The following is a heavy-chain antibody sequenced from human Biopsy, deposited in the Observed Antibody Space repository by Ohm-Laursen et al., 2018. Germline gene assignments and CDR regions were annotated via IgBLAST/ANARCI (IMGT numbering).Heavy chain of an antibody. J-gene: IGHJ1*01. Sequence: GTLSLTCTVSGGSFTGHYWTWIRKPPGKGLEWIGHISHTGYTSYKSSLESRVTISLDTSRKHFSLRLTSLAAADTAVYYCARGSNEYGGLYFPHWGQGTLVTVSS. CDR1: GGSFTGHY. V-gene: IGHV4-59*11. CDR3: ARGSNEYGGLYFPH. CDR2: ISHTGYT. D-gene: IGHD4-23*01.